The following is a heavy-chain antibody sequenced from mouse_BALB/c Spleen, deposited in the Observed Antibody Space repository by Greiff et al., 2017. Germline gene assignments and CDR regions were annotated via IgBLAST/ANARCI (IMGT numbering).Heavy chain of an antibody. CDR3: ARVGYPDYYAMDY. CDR2: ISSGGST. D-gene: IGHD2-2*01. Sequence: EVHLVESGGGLVKPGGSLKLSCAASGFTFSSYAMSWVRQTPEKRLEWVASISSGGSTYYPDSVKGRFTISRDNARNILYLQMSSLRSEDTAMYYCARVGYPDYYAMDYWGQGTSVTVSS. J-gene: IGHJ4*01. CDR1: GFTFSSYA. V-gene: IGHV5-6-5*01.